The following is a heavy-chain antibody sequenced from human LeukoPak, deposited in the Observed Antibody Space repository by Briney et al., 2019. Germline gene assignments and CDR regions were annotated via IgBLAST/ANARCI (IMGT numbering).Heavy chain of an antibody. Sequence: ASVKVSCKASGYTFTSYDINWVRQATGQGLEWMGWMNPNSGNTGYAQKYQGRVTITRNTSISTAYMELSSLRSEDTAVYYCARGTHVLRFSESAFDYCGQGTLVTVSS. J-gene: IGHJ4*02. CDR3: ARGTHVLRFSESAFDY. CDR1: GYTFTSYD. D-gene: IGHD3-3*01. CDR2: MNPNSGNT. V-gene: IGHV1-8*03.